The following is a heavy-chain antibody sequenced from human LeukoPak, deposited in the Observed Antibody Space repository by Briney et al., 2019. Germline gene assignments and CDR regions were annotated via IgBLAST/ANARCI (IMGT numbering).Heavy chain of an antibody. D-gene: IGHD3-3*01. CDR3: ARRDYDFWSGYYTGFGY. CDR2: IYYSGNT. Sequence: GSLRLSCAASGFTFSYYSMNWIRQPPGKGLEWIGTIYYSGNTYDNPSLKSRVTMSVDTSKNQFSLKLSSVTAADTAVYYCARRDYDFWSGYYTGFGYWGQGTLVTVSS. V-gene: IGHV4-59*04. CDR1: GFTFSYYS. J-gene: IGHJ4*02.